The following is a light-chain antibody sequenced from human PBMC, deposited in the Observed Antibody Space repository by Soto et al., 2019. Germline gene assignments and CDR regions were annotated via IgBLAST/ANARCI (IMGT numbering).Light chain of an antibody. CDR3: QQYKTYMYN. Sequence: DIVMTQSPDSLAVSLGERATINCKSSQSVLYSSNNKNYLAWYQQKPGQPPKLLIYWASTRESGVPDRFSGSGSGTDFTLTISSLQADDFATYYCQQYKTYMYNFAQGTKLEIK. J-gene: IGKJ2*01. CDR1: QSVLYSSNNKNY. V-gene: IGKV4-1*01. CDR2: WAS.